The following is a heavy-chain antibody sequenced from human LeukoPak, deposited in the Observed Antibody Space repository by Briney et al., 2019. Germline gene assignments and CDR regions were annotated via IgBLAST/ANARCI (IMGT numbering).Heavy chain of an antibody. CDR2: ISSSSSYI. Sequence: GGSLRLSCAASGFTFSSYSMNWVRQAPGKGLEWVSSISSSSSYIYYAESVKGRFTISRDNAKNSLYLQMNSLRAEDTAVYYCARDPSGYCSGGSCSNVDTAMVRRDYWGQGTLVTVSS. CDR3: ARDPSGYCSGGSCSNVDTAMVRRDY. D-gene: IGHD2-15*01. J-gene: IGHJ4*02. CDR1: GFTFSSYS. V-gene: IGHV3-21*01.